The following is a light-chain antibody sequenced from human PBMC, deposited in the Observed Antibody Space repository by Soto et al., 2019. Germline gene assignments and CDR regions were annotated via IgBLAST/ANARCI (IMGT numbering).Light chain of an antibody. CDR3: QQYYSTPLT. Sequence: DIVITQSPDSLAVSLGERATINCGCSESVYSSNNKNYLTWYQQKPGQPPKLLIYWASTRESGVPARFSGSGSGTDFTLTISSLQAEDVAVYYCQQYYSTPLTFGGGTKVDIK. J-gene: IGKJ4*01. CDR2: WAS. CDR1: ESVYSSNNKNY. V-gene: IGKV4-1*01.